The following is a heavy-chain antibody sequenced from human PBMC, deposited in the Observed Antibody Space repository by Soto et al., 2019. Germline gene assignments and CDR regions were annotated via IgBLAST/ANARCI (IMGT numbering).Heavy chain of an antibody. CDR3: ARGHDSSGYYRGAFDI. D-gene: IGHD3-22*01. V-gene: IGHV5-51*01. Sequence: GESLKISCKGSGYSFTSYWIGWVRQMPGKGLEWMGIIYPGDSDTRYSPSFQGQVTISADKSISTAYLQWSSLKASDTAMYYCARGHDSSGYYRGAFDIWGQGTMVTVS. CDR1: GYSFTSYW. CDR2: IYPGDSDT. J-gene: IGHJ3*02.